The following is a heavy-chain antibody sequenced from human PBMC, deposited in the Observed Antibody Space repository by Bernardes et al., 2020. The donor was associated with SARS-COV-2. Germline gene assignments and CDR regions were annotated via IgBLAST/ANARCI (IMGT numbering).Heavy chain of an antibody. CDR2: IHSSGST. J-gene: IGHJ5*02. Sequence: LSLTCSVSGVSISSFYWSWIRQPPGKGLDWIGFIHSSGSTNYNPSLKSRVTISVDLSKNQVSLKLSSVTAADTAFYYCARDPSSWFDPWGQGTLVTVSS. CDR3: ARDPSSWFDP. V-gene: IGHV4-59*01. CDR1: GVSISSFY.